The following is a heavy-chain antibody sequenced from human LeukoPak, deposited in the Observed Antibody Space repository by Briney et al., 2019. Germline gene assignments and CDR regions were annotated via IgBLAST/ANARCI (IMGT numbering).Heavy chain of an antibody. CDR1: GGSISSSSYY. Sequence: SETLSLTCTVSGGSISSSSYYWGWIRQPPGKGLEWIGSIYYSGSTYYNPSLKSRVTISVDTSKNQFSLKLSSVTAADTAVYYCARDMSHRYYYDSSGYYGEAFDIWGQGTMVTVSS. CDR3: ARDMSHRYYYDSSGYYGEAFDI. D-gene: IGHD3-22*01. J-gene: IGHJ3*02. V-gene: IGHV4-39*07. CDR2: IYYSGST.